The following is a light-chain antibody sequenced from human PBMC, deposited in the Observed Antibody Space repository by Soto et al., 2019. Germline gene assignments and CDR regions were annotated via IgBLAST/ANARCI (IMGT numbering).Light chain of an antibody. Sequence: DIQMTQSPSTLSASVGDRVTITCRASESIDDWLAWYQQKPGKAPKLLIYTASSLQRGVPSRFSGSGSGTEFTLTISSLQTDDFATYYCQQYHRYITFGPGTRLEIK. CDR2: TAS. CDR3: QQYHRYIT. J-gene: IGKJ5*01. V-gene: IGKV1-5*03. CDR1: ESIDDW.